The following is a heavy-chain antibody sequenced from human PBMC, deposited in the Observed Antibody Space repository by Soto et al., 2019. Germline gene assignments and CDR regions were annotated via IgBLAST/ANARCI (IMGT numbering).Heavy chain of an antibody. V-gene: IGHV3-23*01. D-gene: IGHD6-19*01. Sequence: HPGGSLRLSCAASGFTFSSYAMSWVRQAPGKGLEWVSAISGSGGSTYYADSVKGRFTISRDNSKNTLYLQMNSLRAEDTAVFYCSKPGLVPNYYYYYGMDVWGQGTTVTVSS. CDR1: GFTFSSYA. J-gene: IGHJ6*02. CDR3: SKPGLVPNYYYYYGMDV. CDR2: ISGSGGST.